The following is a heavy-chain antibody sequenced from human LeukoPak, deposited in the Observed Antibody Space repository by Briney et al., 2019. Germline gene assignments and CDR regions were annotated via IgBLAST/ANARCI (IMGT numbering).Heavy chain of an antibody. CDR1: GGSMNTVSYY. CDR3: ARDRLSLGAFDI. Sequence: SETLSLTCTVSGGSMNTVSYYWVWIRQAPEKGLEWIGSVYSRGSIYSNPSLRSRVTISLDTSTNQFSLNLSSVTVADTALYYCARDRLSLGAFDIWGQGTMVTVSS. J-gene: IGHJ3*02. D-gene: IGHD3-16*01. V-gene: IGHV4-39*07. CDR2: VYSRGSI.